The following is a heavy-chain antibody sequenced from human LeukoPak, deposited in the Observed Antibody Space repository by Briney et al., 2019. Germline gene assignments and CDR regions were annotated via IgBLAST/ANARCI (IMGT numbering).Heavy chain of an antibody. CDR2: ISYDGSNK. CDR3: ARGGRGSGSLPKLDY. J-gene: IGHJ4*02. Sequence: GGSLRLSCAASGFTFSSYAMHWVRQAPGKGLEWVAVISYDGSNKYYADSVKGRFTISRDNSKNTLYLQMNSLRAEDTAVYYCARGGRGSGSLPKLDYWGQGTLVTVSS. D-gene: IGHD3-10*01. CDR1: GFTFSSYA. V-gene: IGHV3-30-3*01.